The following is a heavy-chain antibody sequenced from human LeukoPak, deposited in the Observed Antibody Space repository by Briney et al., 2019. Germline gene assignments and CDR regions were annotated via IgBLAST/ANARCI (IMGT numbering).Heavy chain of an antibody. J-gene: IGHJ4*02. CDR3: AKDSARYFDWLLSLFDY. CDR2: ISGSGGST. V-gene: IGHV3-23*01. Sequence: GGSLRLSCAASGFTFSSYAMSWARQAPGKGLEWVSAISGSGGSTYYADSVKGRFTISRDNSKNTLYLQMNSLRAEDTAVYYCAKDSARYFDWLLSLFDYWGQGTLVTVSS. CDR1: GFTFSSYA. D-gene: IGHD3-9*01.